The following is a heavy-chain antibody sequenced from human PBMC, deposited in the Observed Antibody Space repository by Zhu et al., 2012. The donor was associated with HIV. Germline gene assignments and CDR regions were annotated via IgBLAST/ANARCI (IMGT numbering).Heavy chain of an antibody. J-gene: IGHJ1*01. Sequence: QVQLQESGPGLVKPSETLSLTCTVSGGSINNYYWSWIRQPAGKGPEWIGRIYTTGSTTYNPSLKSRVTMSVDTSKNQFSLKLTSVTAADTAVYYCARGGGLHCYGATCYLEYFQHWGQGTLVTVSS. CDR3: ARGGGLHCYGATCYLEYFQH. CDR1: GGSINNYY. D-gene: IGHD2-15*01. CDR2: IYTTGST. V-gene: IGHV4-4*07.